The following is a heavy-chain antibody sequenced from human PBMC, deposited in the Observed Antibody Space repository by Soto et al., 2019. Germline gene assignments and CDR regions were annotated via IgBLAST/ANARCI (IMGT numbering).Heavy chain of an antibody. CDR3: AREKVGTTFFDN. D-gene: IGHD1-1*01. J-gene: IGHJ4*02. V-gene: IGHV4-38-2*02. CDR1: GFAISRGYY. CDR2: IYPSVSS. Sequence: SETLSLTCSVSGFAISRGYYWSWVRQPPGKGLEWIGSIYPSVSSYHNPSLATRLRLSIDTSMNQFTLNLTSVTAADTALYFCAREKVGTTFFDNWGQGIQVTVSS.